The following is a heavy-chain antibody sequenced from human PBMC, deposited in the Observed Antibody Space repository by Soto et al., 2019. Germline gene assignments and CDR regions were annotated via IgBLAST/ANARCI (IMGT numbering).Heavy chain of an antibody. Sequence: PGCSLRLSCAASGLTLNVYAIDWVRQASGKGLEYVSGISSNGVGTYYANSVQGRFTISRDNSKNTVYLQMGSLRPEDMAVYYCARRARPDFYYMDVWGKGTTVTVSS. J-gene: IGHJ6*03. CDR1: GLTLNVYA. CDR2: ISSNGVGT. V-gene: IGHV3-64*01. D-gene: IGHD6-6*01. CDR3: ARRARPDFYYMDV.